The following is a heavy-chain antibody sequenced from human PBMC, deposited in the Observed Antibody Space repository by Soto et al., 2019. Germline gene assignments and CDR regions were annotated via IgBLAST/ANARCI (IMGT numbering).Heavy chain of an antibody. CDR2: VSAYNGGT. V-gene: IGHV1-18*01. CDR1: GYTFTAYG. CDR3: APGIGPRDYYYMAV. D-gene: IGHD2-21*01. Sequence: QVHLVQSGAEVKGPGDSMKVSCKTSGYTFTAYGINWVRQAPGQGLEWMGWVSAYNGGTNYAQKPHGRVPKDTDASPETAYTELGRPRPDGTAVYYGAPGIGPRDYYYMAVWGIGTTVTVSS. J-gene: IGHJ6*03.